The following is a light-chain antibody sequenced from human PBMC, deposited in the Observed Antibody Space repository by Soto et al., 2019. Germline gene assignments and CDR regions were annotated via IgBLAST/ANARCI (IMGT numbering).Light chain of an antibody. CDR3: QQYDNLPL. CDR2: GAS. Sequence: IQLTQSPSSLSASVGDRVTITCRASQGINNYVAWYQQKPGKAPKLLIYGASTLQSGVPSRFSGSGSGTEFTLTISSLQPDDFATYYCQQYDNLPLFGQGTRLEIK. J-gene: IGKJ5*01. V-gene: IGKV1-9*01. CDR1: QGINNY.